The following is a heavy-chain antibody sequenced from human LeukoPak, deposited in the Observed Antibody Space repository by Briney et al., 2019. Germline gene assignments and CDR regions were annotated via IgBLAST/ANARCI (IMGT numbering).Heavy chain of an antibody. CDR3: ASGPDGNNFDY. Sequence: SETLSLTCAVYGGSFSGYYWSWIRQPPGKGLEWIGEINHSGSTYYNPSLKSRVTISVDTSKNQFSLKLSSVTAADTAVYYCASGPDGNNFDYWGQGTLVTVSS. J-gene: IGHJ4*02. D-gene: IGHD5-24*01. CDR1: GGSFSGYY. CDR2: INHSGST. V-gene: IGHV4-34*01.